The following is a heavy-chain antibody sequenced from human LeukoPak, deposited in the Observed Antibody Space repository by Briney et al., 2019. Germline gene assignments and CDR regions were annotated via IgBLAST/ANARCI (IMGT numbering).Heavy chain of an antibody. D-gene: IGHD1-14*01. CDR1: GGTFTSYY. V-gene: IGHV1-46*03. CDR3: ALAPEDYYMDV. Sequence: APVKVSCKASGGTFTSYYMHWVRQAPGQGLEWMGIINPSGGSTSYAQKFQGRVTMTRDTSTSTVYMELSSLRSEDTAVYYCALAPEDYYMDVWGKGTTVTVSS. J-gene: IGHJ6*03. CDR2: INPSGGST.